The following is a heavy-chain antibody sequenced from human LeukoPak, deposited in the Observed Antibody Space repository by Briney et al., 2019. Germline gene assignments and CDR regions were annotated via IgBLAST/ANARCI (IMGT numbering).Heavy chain of an antibody. D-gene: IGHD6-13*01. Sequence: SVKVSCKASGGTFSSYAISWVRQAPGQGLEWMGGIIPIFGTANYAQKFQGRVTITTDESTSTAYMELSSLRSEDTAVYYWARDDLDSSSWYGYWGQGTLVTVSS. CDR2: IIPIFGTA. CDR3: ARDDLDSSSWYGY. CDR1: GGTFSSYA. J-gene: IGHJ4*02. V-gene: IGHV1-69*05.